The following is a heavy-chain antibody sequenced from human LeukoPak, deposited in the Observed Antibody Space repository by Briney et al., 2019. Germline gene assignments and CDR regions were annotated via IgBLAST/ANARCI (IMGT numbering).Heavy chain of an antibody. CDR3: ARMEYYYDSSGYSDY. CDR2: IKQDGSEK. D-gene: IGHD3-22*01. Sequence: GGSLRLSCAASGFTFSSYWMSWVRQAPGKGLEWVANIKQDGSEKYYVDSVKGRFTISRDNAKNSLYLHMNSLRAEDTAVYYCARMEYYYDSSGYSDYWGQGTLVTVSS. V-gene: IGHV3-7*03. CDR1: GFTFSSYW. J-gene: IGHJ4*02.